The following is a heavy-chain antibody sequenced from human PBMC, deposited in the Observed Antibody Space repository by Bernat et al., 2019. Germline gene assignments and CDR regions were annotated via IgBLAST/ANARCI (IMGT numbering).Heavy chain of an antibody. J-gene: IGHJ6*02. Sequence: EVQLVESGGGLVQPGGSLRLSCAASGFTFSSYEMNWVRQAPGKGLEWVSYISSSGSTIYYADSVKGRFTISRDNSKNTLYLQMNSLRAEDTAVYYCARADIAAAGTNENYYYYYGMDVWGQGTTVTVSS. CDR2: ISSSGSTI. CDR3: ARADIAAAGTNENYYYYYGMDV. V-gene: IGHV3-48*03. D-gene: IGHD6-13*01. CDR1: GFTFSSYE.